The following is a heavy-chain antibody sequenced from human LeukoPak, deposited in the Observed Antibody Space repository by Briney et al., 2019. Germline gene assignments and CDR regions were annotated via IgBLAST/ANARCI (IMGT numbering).Heavy chain of an antibody. CDR1: GFTLSSYA. CDR3: AKQEIRSSGWYD. J-gene: IGHJ4*02. CDR2: VSDSGSST. Sequence: HPGGSLRLSCAPSGFTLSSYAMSWVRQAPRKGREWVSAVSDSGSSTHYADSVKGRFTISRDNSKNTLYLQMKGLRADDTAVYYCAKQEIRSSGWYDWGQGTLVTVSS. V-gene: IGHV3-23*01. D-gene: IGHD6-13*01.